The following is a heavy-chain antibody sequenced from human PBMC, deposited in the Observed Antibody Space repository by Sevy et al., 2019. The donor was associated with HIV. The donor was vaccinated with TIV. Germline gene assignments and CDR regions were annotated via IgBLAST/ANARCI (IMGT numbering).Heavy chain of an antibody. V-gene: IGHV1-18*01. CDR1: GYNFNIYT. CDR2: ISPYDGDT. Sequence: ASVKVSCQSSGYNFNIYTIHWVRQARGQGLEWVGRISPYDGDTDYAHNFHGRVSLTMDISTSTAYLGLTSLRSDDTAVYFCTRDTWELLTGIAYYYSGMDVWGQGTTVTVSS. CDR3: TRDTWELLTGIAYYYSGMDV. J-gene: IGHJ6*02. D-gene: IGHD1-26*01.